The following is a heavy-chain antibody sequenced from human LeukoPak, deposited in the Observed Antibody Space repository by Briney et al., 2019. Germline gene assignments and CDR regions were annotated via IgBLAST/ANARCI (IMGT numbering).Heavy chain of an antibody. CDR2: IRYDGSNK. J-gene: IGHJ4*02. CDR3: ARDEVLRYFDWSPPSY. D-gene: IGHD3-9*01. CDR1: GFTFSSYG. V-gene: IGHV3-30*02. Sequence: GGSLRLSCAASGFTFSSYGMHWVRQAPGKGLEWVAFIRYDGSNKYYADSVKGRFTISRDNSKNTLYLQMNSLRAEDTALYYCARDEVLRYFDWSPPSYWGQGTLVTVSS.